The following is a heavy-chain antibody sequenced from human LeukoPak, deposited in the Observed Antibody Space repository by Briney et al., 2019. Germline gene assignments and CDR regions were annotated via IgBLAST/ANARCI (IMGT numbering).Heavy chain of an antibody. J-gene: IGHJ1*01. V-gene: IGHV4-34*01. Sequence: PSETLSLTCAVYGGSFSGYYWSWIRQPPGQGLEWIGEINHSGSTNYNPSLKSRVTISVDTSKNQFSLKLSSATAADTAVYYCARGLSTMVVTRYFQHWGQGTLVTVSS. D-gene: IGHD4-23*01. CDR3: ARGLSTMVVTRYFQH. CDR2: INHSGST. CDR1: GGSFSGYY.